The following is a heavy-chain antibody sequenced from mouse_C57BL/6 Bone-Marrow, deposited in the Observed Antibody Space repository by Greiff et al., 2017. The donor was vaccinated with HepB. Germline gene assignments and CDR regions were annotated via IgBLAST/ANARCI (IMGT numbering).Heavy chain of an antibody. CDR3: ARRNSNYPFDY. J-gene: IGHJ2*01. V-gene: IGHV5-12*01. CDR2: ISNGGGST. CDR1: GFTFSDYY. Sequence: VQLKESGGGLVQPGGSLKLSCAASGFTFSDYYMYWVRQTPEKRLEWVAYISNGGGSTYYPDTVKGRFTISRDNAKNTLYLQMSRLKSEDTAMYYCARRNSNYPFDYWGQGTTLTVSS. D-gene: IGHD2-5*01.